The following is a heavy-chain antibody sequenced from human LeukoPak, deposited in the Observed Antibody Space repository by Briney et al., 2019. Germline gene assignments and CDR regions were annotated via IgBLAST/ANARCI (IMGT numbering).Heavy chain of an antibody. D-gene: IGHD4-23*01. CDR2: IDPKRDPKRGGT. CDR3: ARATNGGNTIDY. J-gene: IGHJ4*02. Sequence: ASVKVSCKASGYSFSGYYLHWVRQVPGQGLEWMGWIDPKRDPKRGGTNYAQNFQGRVNMTRETSLSTAYMELTSLTSDDPAVYYCARATNGGNTIDYWGQGTLVTVSS. V-gene: IGHV1-2*02. CDR1: GYSFSGYY.